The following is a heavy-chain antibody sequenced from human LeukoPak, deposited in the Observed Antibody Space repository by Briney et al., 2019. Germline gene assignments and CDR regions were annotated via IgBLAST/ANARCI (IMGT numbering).Heavy chain of an antibody. V-gene: IGHV3-7*01. Sequence: GGSLRLSCAASGFTFSNYYMSWVRQAPGKGLEWVANIKQDGSEKYYVDSVKGRFIISRDNAKNSLYLQMNSLRAEDTAVYYCANILAGYWGQGTLVTVSS. J-gene: IGHJ4*02. CDR1: GFTFSNYY. CDR2: IKQDGSEK. CDR3: ANILAGY.